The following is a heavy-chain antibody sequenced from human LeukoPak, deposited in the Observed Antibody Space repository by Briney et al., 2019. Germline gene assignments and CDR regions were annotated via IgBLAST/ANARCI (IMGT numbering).Heavy chain of an antibody. CDR3: ARRGGITMVRGVITPRLFDY. CDR2: IKQDGSEK. Sequence: GGSLRLSCAASGFTFSSYWMSWVRQAPGKGLEWVANIKQDGSEKYYVDSVKGRFTISRDNAKNSLYLQMNSLRAEDAAVYYCARRGGITMVRGVITPRLFDYWGQGTLVTVSS. CDR1: GFTFSSYW. J-gene: IGHJ4*02. V-gene: IGHV3-7*01. D-gene: IGHD3-10*01.